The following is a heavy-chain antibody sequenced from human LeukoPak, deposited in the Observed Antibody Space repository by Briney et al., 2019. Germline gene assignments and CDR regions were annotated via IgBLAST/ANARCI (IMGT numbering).Heavy chain of an antibody. Sequence: PGRSLRLSCAASGFTFSSYAMHWVRQAPGKGLEWVAVISYDGSNKYYADSVKGRFTISRDNSKNTLYLQMNSLRAEDTAVYYCASTHPGTGTSVLDYWGQGTLVTVSS. V-gene: IGHV3-30-3*01. CDR1: GFTFSSYA. CDR2: ISYDGSNK. D-gene: IGHD1-7*01. CDR3: ASTHPGTGTSVLDY. J-gene: IGHJ4*02.